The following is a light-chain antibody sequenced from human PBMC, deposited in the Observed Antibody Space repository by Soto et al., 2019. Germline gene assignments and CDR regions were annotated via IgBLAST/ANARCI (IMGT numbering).Light chain of an antibody. CDR3: QHYNSYSEA. CDR2: DAS. Sequence: GDIVTITCRASQSINTWLAWYQQKPGKAPKLLIYDASSLQSGVPSRFSGSGSGTQFTLTISSLKTDDFATYYCQHYNSYSEAFGQGTKVDNK. CDR1: QSINTW. V-gene: IGKV1-5*01. J-gene: IGKJ1*01.